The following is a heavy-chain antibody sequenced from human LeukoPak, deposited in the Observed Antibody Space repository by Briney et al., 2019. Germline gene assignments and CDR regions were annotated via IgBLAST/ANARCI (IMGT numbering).Heavy chain of an antibody. J-gene: IGHJ5*02. D-gene: IGHD2-21*02. CDR2: IYSGGGI. CDR1: GFTVSSNY. CDR3: AKDLVVVTPTGFDP. V-gene: IGHV3-53*05. Sequence: PGGSLRLSCAASGFTVSSNYMNWVRQAPGKGLEWVSVIYSGGGIYYAESVKGRFTISRDNSKNTLYLQMNSLRAEDTAVYYCAKDLVVVTPTGFDPWGQGTLVTVSS.